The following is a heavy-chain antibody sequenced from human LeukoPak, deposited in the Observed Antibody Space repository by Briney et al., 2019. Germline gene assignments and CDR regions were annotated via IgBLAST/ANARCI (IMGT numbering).Heavy chain of an antibody. CDR3: ARGVQSHYYDSSGYGRYFDS. D-gene: IGHD3-22*01. CDR2: INHSGTT. J-gene: IGHJ4*02. Sequence: SETLSLTCAVYGGTFSGYYWSWLRQFPGKGLEWIGEINHSGTTNQDPSLKSRFAISADTSKNQFSLRFTSVNAADTAIYYCARGVQSHYYDSSGYGRYFDSWGQGTPVTVSS. CDR1: GGTFSGYY. V-gene: IGHV4-34*01.